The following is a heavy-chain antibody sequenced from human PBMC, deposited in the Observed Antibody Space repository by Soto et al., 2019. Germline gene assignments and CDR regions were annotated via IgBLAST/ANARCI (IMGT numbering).Heavy chain of an antibody. D-gene: IGHD2-2*01. CDR1: GGTFSSYA. CDR3: ARQRRPEPAAISYYYYYGMDV. Sequence: QVQLVQSGAEVKKPGSSVKVSCKASGGTFSSYAISWVRQAPGQGLEWMGGIIPIFGTANYAQKFQGRVTITADKSTSKAYMELSSLRSEDTAVYYCARQRRPEPAAISYYYYYGMDVWGQGTTVTVSS. CDR2: IIPIFGTA. V-gene: IGHV1-69*06. J-gene: IGHJ6*02.